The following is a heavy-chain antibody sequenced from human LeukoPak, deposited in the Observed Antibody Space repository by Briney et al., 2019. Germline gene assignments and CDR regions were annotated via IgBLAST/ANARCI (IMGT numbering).Heavy chain of an antibody. D-gene: IGHD3-3*01. V-gene: IGHV3-15*01. CDR2: IKSKTDGGTT. CDR1: GFTFSNAW. CDR3: TTETHYDFWSGYYDY. Sequence: GGSLRLSCAASGFTFSNAWMSWVRQAPGKGLEWVGRIKSKTDGGTTDYAAPVKGRFTISRDDSKNTLYLQMNSPKTEDTAVYYCTTETHYDFWSGYYDYWGQGTLVTVS. J-gene: IGHJ4*02.